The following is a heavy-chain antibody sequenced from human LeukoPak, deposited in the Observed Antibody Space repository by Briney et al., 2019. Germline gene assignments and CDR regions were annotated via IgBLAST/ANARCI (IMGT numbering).Heavy chain of an antibody. J-gene: IGHJ4*02. Sequence: SLRLSCAASGFTFSSYGMHWVRQAPGKGLEWVALISYDANNKYYADSVKGRFTISRDNSKDTLYLQMNSLRAEDTAVYYCARGSTPYYYAYWGQGTLVTVSS. D-gene: IGHD3-22*01. V-gene: IGHV3-30*03. CDR3: ARGSTPYYYAY. CDR1: GFTFSSYG. CDR2: ISYDANNK.